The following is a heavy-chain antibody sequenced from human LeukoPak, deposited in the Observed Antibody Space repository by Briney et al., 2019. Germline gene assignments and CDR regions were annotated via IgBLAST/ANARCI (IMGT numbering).Heavy chain of an antibody. D-gene: IGHD2-21*02. J-gene: IGHJ4*02. V-gene: IGHV4-39*01. CDR1: GGSISSTYDH. CDR2: IRYSGTT. Sequence: SETLSLTCTVSGGSISSTYDHWDWIRQPPGKGLEWLGSIRYSGTTYYNPSLKGRVTIFVDTSNNQFSLRLRSVTAADTAVYYCARRLHYFDYWGQGSLVTVSS. CDR3: ARRLHYFDY.